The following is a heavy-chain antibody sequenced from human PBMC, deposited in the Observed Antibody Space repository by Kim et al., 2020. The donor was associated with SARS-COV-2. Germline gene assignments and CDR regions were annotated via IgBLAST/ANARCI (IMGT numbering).Heavy chain of an antibody. V-gene: IGHV3-64D*06. CDR1: GFTFSSYA. J-gene: IGHJ4*02. Sequence: GGSLRLSCSASGFTFSSYAMHWVRQAPGKGLEYVSAISSNGGSTYYADSVKGRFTISRDNSKNTLYLQMSSLRAEDTAVYYCVKDGVASSGWSLYFDYWGQGTLVTVSS. CDR3: VKDGVASSGWSLYFDY. CDR2: ISSNGGST. D-gene: IGHD6-19*01.